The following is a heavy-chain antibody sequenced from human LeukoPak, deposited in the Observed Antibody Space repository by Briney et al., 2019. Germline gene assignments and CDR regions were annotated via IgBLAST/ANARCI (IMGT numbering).Heavy chain of an antibody. J-gene: IGHJ4*02. CDR3: ATGPGDLGDY. CDR2: VNPSAGTT. Sequence: ASVKVSCKASGYTITIYSMHWVPQAPGQGLEWMGIVNPSAGTTSYAQTFQGRVTMTRDTSTSTVYMELSSLRSEDTAVYYCATGPGDLGDYWGQGTLVTVSS. V-gene: IGHV1-46*01. D-gene: IGHD7-27*01. CDR1: GYTITIYS.